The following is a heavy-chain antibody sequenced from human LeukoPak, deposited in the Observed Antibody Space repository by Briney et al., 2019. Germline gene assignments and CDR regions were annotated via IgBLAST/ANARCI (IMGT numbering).Heavy chain of an antibody. CDR1: GGTIDTSRYY. CDR3: ATNKWSDPHYYYHYMDV. CDR2: IYYRGDP. V-gene: IGHV4-39*07. J-gene: IGHJ6*03. D-gene: IGHD1-26*01. Sequence: SETLSLTCTVSGGTIDTSRYYWGWIRQPPGKGLEWLANIYYRGDPFYNPSLKSRLTISMDTSKNQFSLRLNSVTAADTAVYYCATNKWSDPHYYYHYMDVWGKGTTVTVSS.